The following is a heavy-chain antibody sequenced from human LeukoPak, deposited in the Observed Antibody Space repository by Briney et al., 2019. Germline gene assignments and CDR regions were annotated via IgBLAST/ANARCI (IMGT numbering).Heavy chain of an antibody. D-gene: IGHD2-2*01. CDR3: ASTIVPAHYYYYMDV. CDR2: ISSSSSTI. CDR1: GFTFSSYS. Sequence: GGSLRLSCAASGFTFSSYSMNWVRQAPGKGLEWVSYISSSSSTIYYADSVKGRFTISRDNAKNSLYLQMNSLRAKDTAVYYCASTIVPAHYYYYMDVWGKGTTVTVSS. J-gene: IGHJ6*03. V-gene: IGHV3-48*01.